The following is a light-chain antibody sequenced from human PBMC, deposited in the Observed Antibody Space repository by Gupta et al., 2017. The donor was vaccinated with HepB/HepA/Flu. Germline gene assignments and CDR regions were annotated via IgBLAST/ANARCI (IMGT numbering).Light chain of an antibody. V-gene: IGKV1-33*01. J-gene: IGKJ4*01. CDR2: DVS. CDR1: QDISNY. Sequence: DIQMTQSPSSLSASVGDRVTITCQASQDISNYLNWYQQKSGKAPKLLIYDVSKLQTGVPSRCSGGGSGTDFTLTSSSLQPEDIATYYCQQYDNLLLTFGGGTKVEIK. CDR3: QQYDNLLLT.